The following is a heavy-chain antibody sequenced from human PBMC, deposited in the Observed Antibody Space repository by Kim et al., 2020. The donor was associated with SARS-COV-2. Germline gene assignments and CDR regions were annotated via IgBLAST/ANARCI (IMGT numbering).Heavy chain of an antibody. CDR2: IKSKIDGGTP. J-gene: IGHJ4*02. CDR1: GFTFSNAW. Sequence: GGSLRLSCAASGFTFSNAWMSWVRQAPGKGLDWVGRIKSKIDGGTPDYAAPVKGRLTISRDDSKNTLYLQMNSLKTEDTAVYYCTTEEKGGDYQNFDYWGQGTLVSASS. D-gene: IGHD4-17*01. CDR3: TTEEKGGDYQNFDY. V-gene: IGHV3-15*01.